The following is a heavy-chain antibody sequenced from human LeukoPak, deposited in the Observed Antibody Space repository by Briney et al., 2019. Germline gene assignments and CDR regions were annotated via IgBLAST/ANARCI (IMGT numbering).Heavy chain of an antibody. CDR3: ARDVYSSGWYDLNYHYYMDV. J-gene: IGHJ6*03. CDR1: GFTFSGYW. V-gene: IGHV3-7*01. D-gene: IGHD6-19*01. CDR2: IKQDGSGK. Sequence: GGSLRLSCAASGFTFSGYWMSWVRQAPGKGLEWVANIKQDGSGKYYVDSVKGRFTISRDNAKNSLYLQMNSLRAEDTAVYYCARDVYSSGWYDLNYHYYMDVWGKGTTVTVSS.